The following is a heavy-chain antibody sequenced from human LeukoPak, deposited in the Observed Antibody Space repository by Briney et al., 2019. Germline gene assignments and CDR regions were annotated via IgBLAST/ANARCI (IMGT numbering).Heavy chain of an antibody. V-gene: IGHV3-23*01. CDR3: AKAATVTVYFDY. CDR1: GFTFSNYA. D-gene: IGHD4-17*01. J-gene: IGHJ4*02. Sequence: PGGALRLSCAASGFTFSNYAMSWVRQAPGKGREGVSGISGSGGSIYYADSVKGRFIISRDNSKNTLYLQMNSLRTEDTAVYYCAKAATVTVYFDYWGQGTLVTVSS. CDR2: ISGSGGSI.